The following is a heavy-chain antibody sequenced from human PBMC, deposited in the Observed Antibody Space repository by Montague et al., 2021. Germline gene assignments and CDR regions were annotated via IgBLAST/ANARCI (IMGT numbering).Heavy chain of an antibody. Sequence: SLRLSCAASGFRFSQYGFHWVRQAPGKGLEWVAGIWYDGSNKKYXDSVKGRFTISRDNSKSSVYLQMNSLRGEDTAVYYCARADYDKVTGYLYYFDHWGQGILVTVSS. V-gene: IGHV3-33*01. J-gene: IGHJ4*02. CDR2: IWYDGSNK. D-gene: IGHD3-9*01. CDR3: ARADYDKVTGYLYYFDH. CDR1: GFRFSQYG.